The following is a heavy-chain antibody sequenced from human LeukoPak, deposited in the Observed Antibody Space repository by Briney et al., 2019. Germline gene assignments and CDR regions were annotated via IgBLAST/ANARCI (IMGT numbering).Heavy chain of an antibody. CDR2: INHSGST. J-gene: IGHJ6*03. Sequence: SETLSLTCAAYGGSFSGYYWSWIRQPPGKGLEWIGEINHSGSTNYNPSLKSRVTISVDTSKNQFSLKLSSVTAADTAVYYCARLVVAAPYYYYYMDVWGKGTTVTVSS. V-gene: IGHV4-34*01. CDR1: GGSFSGYY. CDR3: ARLVVAAPYYYYYMDV. D-gene: IGHD2-15*01.